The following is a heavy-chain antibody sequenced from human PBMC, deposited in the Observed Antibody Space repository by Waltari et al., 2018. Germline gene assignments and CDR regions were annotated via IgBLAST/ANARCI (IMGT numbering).Heavy chain of an antibody. V-gene: IGHV3-7*01. CDR2: IKQDGTQQ. D-gene: IGHD3-10*01. CDR1: GFTFGSHW. J-gene: IGHJ4*02. CDR3: ARALPGEITVYDY. Sequence: EVQLVESGGGLVQPGGSLRLSCVASGFTFGSHWMSWVRQAPEKGSEVVADIKQDGTQQYYVESGKGRFTVSRDNHKNSLFLQMNSLRAEDTAVYYCARALPGEITVYDYWAQGALVTVSS.